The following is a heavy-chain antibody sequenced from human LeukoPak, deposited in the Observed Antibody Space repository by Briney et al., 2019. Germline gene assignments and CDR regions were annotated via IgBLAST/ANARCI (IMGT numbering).Heavy chain of an antibody. D-gene: IGHD3-22*01. V-gene: IGHV4-59*06. Sequence: SETLSLTCTVSGGSISSYYWSWIRQHPGKGLEWIGYIYYSGSTYYNPSLKSRVTISVDTSKNQFSLKLSSVTAADTAVYYCARGDYDSSGGFDPWGQGTLVTVSS. J-gene: IGHJ5*02. CDR1: GGSISSYY. CDR3: ARGDYDSSGGFDP. CDR2: IYYSGST.